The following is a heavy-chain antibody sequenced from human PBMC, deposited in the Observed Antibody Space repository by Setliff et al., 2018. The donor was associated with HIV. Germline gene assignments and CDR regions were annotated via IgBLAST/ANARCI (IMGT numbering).Heavy chain of an antibody. CDR1: GDSLSSGTYY. CDR3: ARVAGGVDAFDI. D-gene: IGHD6-19*01. Sequence: SETLSLTCSVAGDSLSSGTYYWGWIRQPPGKGLEWIGSVSYSGSTLYNPSLKSRITISVDTSKKQFSLKLTSVTAADSAVYYCARVAGGVDAFDIWGQGTMVTVSS. V-gene: IGHV4-39*07. J-gene: IGHJ3*02. CDR2: VSYSGST.